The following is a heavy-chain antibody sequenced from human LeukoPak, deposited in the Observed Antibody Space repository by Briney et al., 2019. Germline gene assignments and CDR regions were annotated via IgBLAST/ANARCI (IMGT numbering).Heavy chain of an antibody. Sequence: SETLSLTCTVSGGSISSSSYYWGWIRQPPGKGLEWIGEINHSGNTNYNPSLKSRVTISVDTSKNQFSLKLSSVTAADTAVYYCARDYIQSGSYPNFDYWGQGTLVTVSS. V-gene: IGHV4-39*07. D-gene: IGHD1-26*01. CDR3: ARDYIQSGSYPNFDY. J-gene: IGHJ4*02. CDR1: GGSISSSSYY. CDR2: INHSGNT.